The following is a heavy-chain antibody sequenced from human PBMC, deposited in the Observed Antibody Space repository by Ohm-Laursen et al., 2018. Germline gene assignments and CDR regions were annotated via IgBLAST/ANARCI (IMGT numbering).Heavy chain of an antibody. Sequence: SQTLSLTCAVYGGSFSGYYWSWIRQPPGKGLEWIGEINHSGSTNYNPSLKSRVTISVDTSKNQFSLKLSSVTAADTAVYYCARGRGSFDYWGQGTLVTVSS. D-gene: IGHD1-26*01. CDR3: ARGRGSFDY. J-gene: IGHJ4*02. V-gene: IGHV4-34*01. CDR2: INHSGST. CDR1: GGSFSGYY.